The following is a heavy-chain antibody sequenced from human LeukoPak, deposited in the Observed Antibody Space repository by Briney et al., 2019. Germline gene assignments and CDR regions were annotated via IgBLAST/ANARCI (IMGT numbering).Heavy chain of an antibody. D-gene: IGHD3-10*02. J-gene: IGHJ4*02. CDR1: GFTFSSYG. CDR3: AKGLSSGSHLSLLDY. Sequence: PGGSLRLSCAASGFTFSSYGMHWVCQAPGKGLEWVAFIRYDGSNKYYADSVKGRFTISRDNSKNTLYLQMNSLRAEDTAVYYCAKGLSSGSHLSLLDYWGQGTLVTVSS. CDR2: IRYDGSNK. V-gene: IGHV3-30*02.